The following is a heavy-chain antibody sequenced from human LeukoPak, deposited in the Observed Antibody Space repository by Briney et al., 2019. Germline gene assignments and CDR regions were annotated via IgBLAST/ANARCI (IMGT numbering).Heavy chain of an antibody. V-gene: IGHV3-30*02. CDR3: ARETYYDSSGYYLRHDAFDI. CDR2: IRYNGNNQ. CDR1: GFTFNNYG. Sequence: GGSLRLSCAASGFTFNNYGMHWVRQAPGKGLEWVAFIRYNGNNQYYADSVKGRFTISRDNAKNSLYLQMNSLRAEDTAVYYCARETYYDSSGYYLRHDAFDIWGQGTMVTVSS. D-gene: IGHD3-22*01. J-gene: IGHJ3*02.